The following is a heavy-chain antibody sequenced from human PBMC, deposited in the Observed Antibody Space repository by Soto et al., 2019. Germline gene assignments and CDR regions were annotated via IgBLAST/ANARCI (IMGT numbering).Heavy chain of an antibody. CDR2: MNPNSGNT. Sequence: QVQLVQSGAEVKKPGALVKVSCKASGYTFTSYDINWVRQATGQGLEWMGWMNPNSGNTGYAQKFQGRVTMTRNTSISTAYMELSSLRSEDTAVYYCARGGRATYYYDSSGPQGYWGQGTLVTVSS. J-gene: IGHJ4*02. CDR1: GYTFTSYD. CDR3: ARGGRATYYYDSSGPQGY. D-gene: IGHD3-22*01. V-gene: IGHV1-8*01.